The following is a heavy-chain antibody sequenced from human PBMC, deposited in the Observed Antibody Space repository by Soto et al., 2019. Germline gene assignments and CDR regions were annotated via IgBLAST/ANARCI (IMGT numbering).Heavy chain of an antibody. V-gene: IGHV3-23*01. J-gene: IGHJ4*02. D-gene: IGHD3-22*01. CDR3: AKAKRNYYDSSGSLGGGLDY. CDR2: ISGSGGST. Sequence: EVQLLESGGGLVQPGGSLRLSCAASGFTFSSYAMSWVRQAPGKGLEWVSAISGSGGSTYYADSVKGRFTISRDNSKNTLELQMNSLRAEDTAVYYCAKAKRNYYDSSGSLGGGLDYWGQGTLVTVSS. CDR1: GFTFSSYA.